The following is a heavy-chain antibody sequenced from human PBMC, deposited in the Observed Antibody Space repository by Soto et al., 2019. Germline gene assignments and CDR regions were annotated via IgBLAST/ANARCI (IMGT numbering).Heavy chain of an antibody. CDR2: INHSGST. Sequence: TSETLSLTCAVYGGSFSGYYWSWIRQPPGKGLEWIGEINHSGSTNYNPSLKSRVTISVDTSKNQFSLKLSSVTAADTAVYYCARQRPYSDNDYFDYWGQGTLVTVSS. V-gene: IGHV4-34*01. J-gene: IGHJ4*02. CDR3: ARQRPYSDNDYFDY. CDR1: GGSFSGYY. D-gene: IGHD2-21*01.